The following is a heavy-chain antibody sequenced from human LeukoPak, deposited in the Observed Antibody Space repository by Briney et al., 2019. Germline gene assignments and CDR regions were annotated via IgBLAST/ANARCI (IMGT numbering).Heavy chain of an antibody. V-gene: IGHV4-59*08. CDR1: GGSISSYY. CDR2: IYYSGST. Sequence: SETLSLTCTVSGGSISSYYWSWIRQPPGKGLEWIGYIYYSGSTNYNPSLKSRVTISVDTSKNQFSLKLSSVTAADTAVYYCARLTVIHTAYYGMDVWGQGTTVTVSS. J-gene: IGHJ6*02. CDR3: ARLTVIHTAYYGMDV. D-gene: IGHD4-17*01.